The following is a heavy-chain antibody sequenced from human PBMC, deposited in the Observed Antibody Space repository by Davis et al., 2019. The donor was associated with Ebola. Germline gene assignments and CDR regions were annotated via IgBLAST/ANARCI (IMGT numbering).Heavy chain of an antibody. CDR2: INPNSGGT. Sequence: ASVQVSCKASAYTFTGYYMHWVLQAPGQGLVWMGRINPNSGGTNYSQNFQGRVAMIRDTSISTAYMELSSLRTDDTAVYYCARDNSDSSAYSWMDSWGQGTLVSVSS. V-gene: IGHV1-2*06. D-gene: IGHD6-6*01. CDR1: AYTFTGYY. CDR3: ARDNSDSSAYSWMDS. J-gene: IGHJ5*01.